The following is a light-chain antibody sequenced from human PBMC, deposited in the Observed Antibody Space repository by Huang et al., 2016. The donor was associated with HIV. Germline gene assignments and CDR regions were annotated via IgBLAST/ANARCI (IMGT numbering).Light chain of an antibody. CDR1: QSISSY. J-gene: IGKJ4*01. V-gene: IGKV1-39*01. CDR3: QQSYSTPRALT. CDR2: AAS. Sequence: DIQMTQSPSSLSASLGDRVTITCRASQSISSYLNWYQQKPGKAPKLLIYAASSLQSGVPSRFSGSGSGTDFTLTISRLQPEDFATYYCQQSYSTPRALTFGGGTKVEIK.